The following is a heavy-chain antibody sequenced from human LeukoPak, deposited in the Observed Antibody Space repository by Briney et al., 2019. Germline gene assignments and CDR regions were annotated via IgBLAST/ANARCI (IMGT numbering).Heavy chain of an antibody. CDR1: GFTFSSYA. J-gene: IGHJ4*02. CDR3: ARDLRGSNAY. D-gene: IGHD1-26*01. V-gene: IGHV3-64*01. Sequence: GGSLRLSCAASGFTFSSYAMHWVRQAPGKGLEYVSGISSNGGSTNYANSVKGRFTVSRDNSKNTLYLQMASLRVEDMAVYYCARDLRGSNAYWGQGTLVTVSS. CDR2: ISSNGGST.